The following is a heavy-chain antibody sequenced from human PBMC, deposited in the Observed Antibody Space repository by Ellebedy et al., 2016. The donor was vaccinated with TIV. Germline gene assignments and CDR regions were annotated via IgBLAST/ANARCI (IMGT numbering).Heavy chain of an antibody. D-gene: IGHD3-10*01. V-gene: IGHV3-74*01. J-gene: IGHJ3*02. Sequence: GESLKISCAASGFTFSGYWMHWVRQAPGKGLVWVSRIYGDGSSTSYAESVKGRFTISRDNAKNTLYLQMNSLRAEDTAVYYCVRDRYDSGRNDAFDIWGQGTMVTVSS. CDR3: VRDRYDSGRNDAFDI. CDR1: GFTFSGYW. CDR2: IYGDGSST.